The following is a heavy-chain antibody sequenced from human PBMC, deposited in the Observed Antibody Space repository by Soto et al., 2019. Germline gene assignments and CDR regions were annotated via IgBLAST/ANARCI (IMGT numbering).Heavy chain of an antibody. J-gene: IGHJ6*02. V-gene: IGHV4-39*01. CDR3: ARRYYDINYGMDV. CDR2: IYYSGST. CDR1: GGSISSSSYY. D-gene: IGHD3-9*01. Sequence: QLQLQESGPGLVKPSETLSLTCTVSGGSISSSSYYWGWIRQPPGKGLEWIGSIYYSGSTYYNPSLKSRVTISVDTSKNQFSLKLSSLTAADTAVYYCARRYYDINYGMDVWGQGTTVTVSS.